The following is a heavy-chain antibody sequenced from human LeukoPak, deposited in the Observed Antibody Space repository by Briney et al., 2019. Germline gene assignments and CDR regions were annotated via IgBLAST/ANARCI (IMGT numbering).Heavy chain of an antibody. CDR3: AREGGAYCGGDCQYYFDY. CDR1: GYTFTSYD. J-gene: IGHJ4*02. V-gene: IGHV1-69*04. D-gene: IGHD2-21*02. CDR2: IIPILGIA. Sequence: SVKVSCKASGYTFTSYDINWVRQAPGQGLEWMGRIIPILGIANYAQKFQGRVTITADKSTSTAYMELSSLRSEDTAVYYCAREGGAYCGGDCQYYFDYWGQGTLVTVSS.